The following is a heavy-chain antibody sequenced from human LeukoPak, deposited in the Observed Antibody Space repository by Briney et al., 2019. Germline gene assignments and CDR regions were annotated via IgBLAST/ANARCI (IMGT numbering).Heavy chain of an antibody. CDR1: GFTFSSYE. CDR2: ISSSGSTI. D-gene: IGHD3-10*01. Sequence: GGSLRLSCAASGFTFSSYEMNWVRQAPGKGLEWVSYISSSGSTIYYADSVKGRFTISRDNAKNSLYLQMNSLRAEDTALYYCARDDGLRTVDYWGQGTVVTVSS. CDR3: ARDDGLRTVDY. V-gene: IGHV3-48*03. J-gene: IGHJ4*02.